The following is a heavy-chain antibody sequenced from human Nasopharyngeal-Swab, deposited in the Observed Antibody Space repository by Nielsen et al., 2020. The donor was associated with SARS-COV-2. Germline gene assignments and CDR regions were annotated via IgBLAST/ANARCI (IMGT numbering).Heavy chain of an antibody. D-gene: IGHD3-10*01. CDR3: ARRTYYYGSGSYYNYFDY. Sequence: SETLSLTCTVSGGSISSSSYYWGWIRQPPGKGLEWIGSIYYSGSTYYNPSLKSRVTISVDTSQSQFSLKLSSVTAADTAVYYCARRTYYYGSGSYYNYFDYWGQGTLVTVSS. J-gene: IGHJ4*02. CDR1: GGSISSSSYY. CDR2: IYYSGST. V-gene: IGHV4-39*01.